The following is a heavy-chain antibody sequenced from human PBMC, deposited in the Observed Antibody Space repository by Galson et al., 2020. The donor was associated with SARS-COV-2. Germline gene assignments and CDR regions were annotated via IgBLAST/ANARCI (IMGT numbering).Heavy chain of an antibody. CDR2: INGDGSAT. V-gene: IGHV3-74*01. Sequence: GESLKISCAASGFTFRTYWMHWVRQVPGKGLVWVARINGDGSATNYADSVKGRFTISRDNANNTLYLQMNSPRAEDTAVYYCSTVLASWGQGTLVTVSA. J-gene: IGHJ4*02. CDR1: GFTFRTYW. CDR3: STVLAS.